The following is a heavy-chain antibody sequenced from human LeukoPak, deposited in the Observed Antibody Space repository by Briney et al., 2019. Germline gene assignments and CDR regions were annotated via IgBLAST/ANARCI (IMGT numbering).Heavy chain of an antibody. CDR3: ARDGSVVAAPGDY. Sequence: GGSLRLSCAASGFTFSSYWMSWVRLAPGKGLEWVANIKQDGSEKYYVDSVKGRFTISRDNAKNSLYLQMNSLRAEDTAVYYCARDGSVVAAPGDYWGQGTLVTVSS. V-gene: IGHV3-7*01. D-gene: IGHD2-15*01. J-gene: IGHJ4*02. CDR2: IKQDGSEK. CDR1: GFTFSSYW.